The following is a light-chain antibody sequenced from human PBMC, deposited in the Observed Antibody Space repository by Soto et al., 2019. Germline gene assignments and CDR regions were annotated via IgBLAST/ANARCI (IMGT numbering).Light chain of an antibody. CDR3: LSYTASSTFV. V-gene: IGLV2-14*01. Sequence: QSVLTQPASVSGSPGQSITISCTGPSSDIGAYNSVSWYQHHPGKAPKLIVFQVSFRPSAVSDRFSGSKSDNTASLTISGLQTEDEADYCCLSYTASSTFVFGTGTKVTVL. CDR2: QVS. CDR1: SSDIGAYNS. J-gene: IGLJ1*01.